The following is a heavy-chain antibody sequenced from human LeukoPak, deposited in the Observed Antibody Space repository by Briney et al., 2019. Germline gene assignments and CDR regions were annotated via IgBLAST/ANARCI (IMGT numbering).Heavy chain of an antibody. CDR2: IYYSGST. CDR1: GGSISSYY. J-gene: IGHJ3*02. D-gene: IGHD3-22*01. V-gene: IGHV4-59*08. Sequence: SETLSLTCAVSGGSISSYYWSWIRQPPGKGLEWIGYIYYSGSTNYNPSLKSRVTISVDTSKNQFSLKLGSVTAADTAVYYCARHYYDSSGYGAFDIWGQGTMVTVSS. CDR3: ARHYYDSSGYGAFDI.